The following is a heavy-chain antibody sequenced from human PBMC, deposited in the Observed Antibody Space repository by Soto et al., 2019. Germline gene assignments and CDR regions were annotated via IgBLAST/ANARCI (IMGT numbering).Heavy chain of an antibody. Sequence: EVQLVESGGGLVKPGGSLRLSCAASGFTFSSYSMNWVRQAPGKGLEWVSSISSSSSYMYYADSVKGRFTISRDNAKNSLYLQMNSLRAEDTAVYYCARDRHYDILTGYTPFDYWGQGTLVTVSS. D-gene: IGHD3-9*01. CDR1: GFTFSSYS. V-gene: IGHV3-21*01. CDR2: ISSSSSYM. CDR3: ARDRHYDILTGYTPFDY. J-gene: IGHJ4*02.